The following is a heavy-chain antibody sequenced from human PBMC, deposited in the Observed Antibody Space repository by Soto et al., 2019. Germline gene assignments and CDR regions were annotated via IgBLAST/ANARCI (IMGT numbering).Heavy chain of an antibody. D-gene: IGHD5-12*01. CDR1: GGTFSDLA. J-gene: IGHJ4*02. CDR2: IIPLFGTP. Sequence: QVHLVQSGAEVKKPGSSVKVSCKTSGGTFSDLAFSWVRQAPRQGLEWVGGIIPLFGTPNYAREFQGRVSISADEPSNTVYMELRSLRSEETAVYYCASERVAEMATGGYFDNWGQGTLVTVSS. V-gene: IGHV1-69*01. CDR3: ASERVAEMATGGYFDN.